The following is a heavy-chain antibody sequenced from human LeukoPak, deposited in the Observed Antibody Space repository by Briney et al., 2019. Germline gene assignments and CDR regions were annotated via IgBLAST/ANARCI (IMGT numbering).Heavy chain of an antibody. V-gene: IGHV3-21*01. D-gene: IGHD3-22*01. Sequence: GVSLRLSCAASGFTFSSYSMNWVRQAPGKGLEWVSSIDSSSTYINYADSVKGRFTISRDNAKNSLYLQMSSLRAEDTAVYYCARVLCFDSSGFSVWGQGTLVTVSS. J-gene: IGHJ4*02. CDR2: IDSSSTYI. CDR3: ARVLCFDSSGFSV. CDR1: GFTFSSYS.